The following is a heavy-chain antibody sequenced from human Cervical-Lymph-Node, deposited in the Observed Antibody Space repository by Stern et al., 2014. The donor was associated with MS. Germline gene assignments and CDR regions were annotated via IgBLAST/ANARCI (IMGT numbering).Heavy chain of an antibody. CDR1: GYTFTSLG. CDR2: ISAYNGNT. V-gene: IGHV1-18*01. CDR3: ASGSLEWFDP. D-gene: IGHD5-24*01. J-gene: IGHJ5*02. Sequence: VQLVQSGAEVKKPGASVKVSCKASGYTFTSLGISWVRQAPGQGIEWMGWISAYNGNTSYAQRLHGSVTLTEDTSTRNGHMELRSRTSDDTAVYDFASGSLEWFDPWGQGTLVTVSS.